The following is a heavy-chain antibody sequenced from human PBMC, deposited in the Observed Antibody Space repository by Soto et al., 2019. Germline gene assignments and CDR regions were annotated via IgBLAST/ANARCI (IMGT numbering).Heavy chain of an antibody. J-gene: IGHJ4*02. CDR3: AKDIVLEWLFRSYFDY. CDR2: ISGSGGST. V-gene: IGHV3-23*01. Sequence: EVQLLESGGGLVQPGGSLRLSCAASGFTFSSYAMSWVRQAPGKGLEWVSAISGSGGSTYYADSVKGRFTISRDNSKNTLYLQMNSLRAEDTAVYYCAKDIVLEWLFRSYFDYWGQGTLVTVSS. CDR1: GFTFSSYA. D-gene: IGHD3-3*01.